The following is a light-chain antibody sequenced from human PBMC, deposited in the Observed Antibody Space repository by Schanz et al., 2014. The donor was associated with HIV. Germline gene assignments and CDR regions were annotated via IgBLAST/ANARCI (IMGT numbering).Light chain of an antibody. CDR1: SGDIGTYAA. Sequence: QSVLTQPASVSGSPGQSITISCTGTSGDIGTYAAVSWYQQHPGKAPQLMIYDVTNRPSGVSTRFSGSKSGNTASLTISGLQAEDEADYYCSSYSSEGSPYVIGTGTKVTVL. CDR2: DVT. V-gene: IGLV2-14*03. CDR3: SSYSSEGSPYV. J-gene: IGLJ1*01.